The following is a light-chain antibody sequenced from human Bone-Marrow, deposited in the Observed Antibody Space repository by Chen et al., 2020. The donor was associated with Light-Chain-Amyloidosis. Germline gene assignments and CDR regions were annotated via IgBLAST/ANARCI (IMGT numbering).Light chain of an antibody. V-gene: IGLV3-21*02. Sequence: SYVLTQPSSVSVAPGQTATIACGGNNIGSTSVHWYQQTPGQAPLLVFYDDSDRPSGIPERLSGSNSGNTATLTISRVEAGDGADYYGQVWDRSSDRPVFGGGTKLTVL. CDR3: QVWDRSSDRPV. J-gene: IGLJ3*02. CDR1: NIGSTS. CDR2: DDS.